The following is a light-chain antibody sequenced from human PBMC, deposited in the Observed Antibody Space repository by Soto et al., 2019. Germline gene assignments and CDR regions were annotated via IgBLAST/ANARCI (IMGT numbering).Light chain of an antibody. J-gene: IGLJ1*01. Sequence: QSALTQPASVSGSPGQSITISCTGTSSDFCRYNHVSWYQHHPGKAPKLLISEVSKRPSGVSNRFSGSKSDYTASLTISGLQAEDEADYYCNSHTSGDFRVFGTGTKLTVL. V-gene: IGLV2-14*01. CDR2: EVS. CDR3: NSHTSGDFRV. CDR1: SSDFCRYNH.